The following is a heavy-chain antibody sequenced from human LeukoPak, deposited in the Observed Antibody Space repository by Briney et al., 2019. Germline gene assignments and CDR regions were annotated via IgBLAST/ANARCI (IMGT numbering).Heavy chain of an antibody. J-gene: IGHJ6*03. D-gene: IGHD6-13*01. V-gene: IGHV4-39*01. CDR2: IYYSGST. CDR1: VGSISSSSYY. CDR3: ARHRIGSSWYTMDV. Sequence: SETLSLTCTVSVGSISSSSYYWGWIRQPPGKGLEWIGCIYYSGSTYYNPSLKSRVRISVDTSKHQFSLKLSSVTAADTAVYYCARHRIGSSWYTMDVWGKGTTVTISS.